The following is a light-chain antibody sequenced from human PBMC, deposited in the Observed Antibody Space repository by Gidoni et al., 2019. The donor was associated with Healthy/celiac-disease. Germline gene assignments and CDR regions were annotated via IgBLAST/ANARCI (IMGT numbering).Light chain of an antibody. CDR1: QSISSY. CDR3: QQSYSTPPWT. J-gene: IGKJ1*01. V-gene: IGKV1-39*01. CDR2: AAS. Sequence: DIQMTQSPSSLSASVGDRVTITCRASQSISSYLNWYQQKPGKAPKLLIYAASSLQSGVTSRFSGSGSGTDFNLTISSLQPEDFATYYCQQSYSTPPWTFGQGTKVEIK.